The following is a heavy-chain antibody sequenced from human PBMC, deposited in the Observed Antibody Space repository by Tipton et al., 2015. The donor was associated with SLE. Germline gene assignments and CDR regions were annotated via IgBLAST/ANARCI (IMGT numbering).Heavy chain of an antibody. V-gene: IGHV4-59*11. CDR2: IYYSGST. D-gene: IGHD1-26*01. CDR1: GGSIHGQF. Sequence: TLSLTCTVSGGSIHGQFWSWIRQPPGKGLEWIAYIYYSGSTQYNPSLQSRVTISVDMSKNPFSLRLTPVTAADTAVYYCARILGAIAPTVYDAFVIWGQGKMVTVSS. CDR3: ARILGAIAPTVYDAFVI. J-gene: IGHJ3*02.